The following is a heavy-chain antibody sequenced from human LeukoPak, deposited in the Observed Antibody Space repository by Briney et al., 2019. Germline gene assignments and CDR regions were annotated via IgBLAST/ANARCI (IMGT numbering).Heavy chain of an antibody. CDR3: ARDQGYYDSSGYRTYYYYGMDV. V-gene: IGHV3-74*01. CDR1: GFTLSSYW. CDR2: INSDGSST. D-gene: IGHD3-22*01. Sequence: PGGSLRLSCAVSGFTLSSYWMHWVRQAPGKGLVWVSRINSDGSSTSYADSVKGRFTISRDNSKNTLYLQMNSLRAEDTAVYYCARDQGYYDSSGYRTYYYYGMDVWGQGTTVTVSS. J-gene: IGHJ6*02.